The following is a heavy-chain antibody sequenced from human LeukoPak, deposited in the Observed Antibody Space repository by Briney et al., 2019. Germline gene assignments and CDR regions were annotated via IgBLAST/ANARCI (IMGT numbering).Heavy chain of an antibody. Sequence: SETLSLTCTVSGGSISSYYWSWIRQPAGKGLEWIGRIYTSGSTNYNPSLKSRVTMSVDTSKNQFSLKLSSVTAADTAVYYCARTYYDYVWGSYRYDAFDIWGQGTMVTVSS. J-gene: IGHJ3*02. CDR1: GGSISSYY. CDR2: IYTSGST. D-gene: IGHD3-16*02. V-gene: IGHV4-4*07. CDR3: ARTYYDYVWGSYRYDAFDI.